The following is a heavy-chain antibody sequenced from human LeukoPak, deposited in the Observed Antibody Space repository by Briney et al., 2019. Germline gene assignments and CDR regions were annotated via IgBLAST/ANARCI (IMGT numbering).Heavy chain of an antibody. Sequence: GGSLRLSCAASGFTFSSYSMNWVRQAPGKGLEWVSSISSSSRYIYYADSVKGRFTISRDNAKNSLYLQMNSLRAEDTAVYYCARLYCSSTSCYTPYYYYGMDVWGQGTTVTVSS. D-gene: IGHD2-2*02. CDR2: ISSSSRYI. J-gene: IGHJ6*02. CDR1: GFTFSSYS. CDR3: ARLYCSSTSCYTPYYYYGMDV. V-gene: IGHV3-21*04.